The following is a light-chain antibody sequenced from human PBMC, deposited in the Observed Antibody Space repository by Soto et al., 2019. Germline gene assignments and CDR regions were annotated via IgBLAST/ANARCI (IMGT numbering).Light chain of an antibody. J-gene: IGKJ1*01. Sequence: IQMTQSPPSLSASVGDRVTITCRASQSIVTYLNWYLQKPGKAPKLLIYAASNLQSGVPSRFSGSGSGTDFTLTISSLQPEDFATYFCQQSYSTPPWTFGQGTKVDIK. CDR2: AAS. V-gene: IGKV1-39*01. CDR3: QQSYSTPPWT. CDR1: QSIVTY.